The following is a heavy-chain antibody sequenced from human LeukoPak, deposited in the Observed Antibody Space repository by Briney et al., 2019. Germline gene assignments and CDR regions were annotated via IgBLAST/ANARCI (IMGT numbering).Heavy chain of an antibody. CDR3: ARVFSGYDFWYDP. Sequence: SETLSLTCTVSGGSISSYYWSWIRQPPGKGLEWIGYIYYSGSTNYNPSLKSRVTISVDTSKNQFSLKLSSVTAADTAVYYCARVFSGYDFWYDPWGQGTLVTVSS. CDR2: IYYSGST. J-gene: IGHJ5*02. V-gene: IGHV4-59*01. D-gene: IGHD5-12*01. CDR1: GGSISSYY.